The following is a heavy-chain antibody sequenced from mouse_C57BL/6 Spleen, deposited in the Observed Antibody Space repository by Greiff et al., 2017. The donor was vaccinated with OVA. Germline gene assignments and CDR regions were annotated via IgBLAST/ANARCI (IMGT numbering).Heavy chain of an antibody. CDR2: IYPGDGDT. Sequence: VQGVESGPELVKPGASVKISCKASGYAFSSSWMNWVKQRPGKGLEWIGRIYPGDGDTNYNGKFKGKATLTADKSSSTAYMQLSSLTSEDSAVYFCASGAYWGQGTLVTVSA. V-gene: IGHV1-82*01. CDR1: GYAFSSSW. CDR3: ASGAY. J-gene: IGHJ3*01.